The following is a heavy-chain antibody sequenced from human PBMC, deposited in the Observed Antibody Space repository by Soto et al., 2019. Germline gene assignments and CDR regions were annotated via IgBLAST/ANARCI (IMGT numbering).Heavy chain of an antibody. CDR3: AKGRSYYYYYGVDV. Sequence: EVQLLESGGGLVQPGGSLRLSCAASGFTFSSCAMGWVRQAPGKGLEWVSDIIDSGGSTYYADSVKGRFTISRDNSKSTLYLQMNSLRAEDRALYYWAKGRSYYYYYGVDVWGQGTTGTVSS. CDR1: GFTFSSCA. V-gene: IGHV3-23*01. CDR2: IIDSGGST. J-gene: IGHJ6*02.